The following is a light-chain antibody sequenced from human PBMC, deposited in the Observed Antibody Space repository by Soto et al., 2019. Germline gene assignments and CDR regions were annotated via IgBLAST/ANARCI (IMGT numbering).Light chain of an antibody. CDR1: QSISVW. Sequence: DIQMTQSPSTLSASVGDRVTITCRASQSISVWLAWYQQKPGKVPKLLIYKASSLESGVPSRFSGSGSGTEFTLTISSLQPDDFATYYCQQYISCSGGHTFGQGTKLEIK. J-gene: IGKJ2*01. CDR2: KAS. CDR3: QQYISCSGGHT. V-gene: IGKV1-5*03.